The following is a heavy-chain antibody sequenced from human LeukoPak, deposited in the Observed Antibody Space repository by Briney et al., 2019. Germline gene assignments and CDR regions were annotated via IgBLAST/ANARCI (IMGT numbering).Heavy chain of an antibody. CDR3: AKDHLSYGDEYYYYGMDV. V-gene: IGHV3-30*18. CDR1: GFTFSSYG. CDR2: ISYDGSNK. J-gene: IGHJ6*02. Sequence: GGSLRLSCAASGFTFSSYGMHWVRQAPGKGLEWVAVISYDGSNKYYADSVKGRFTISRDNSKNTLYLQMNSLRAEDTAVYSCAKDHLSYGDEYYYYGMDVWGQGTTVTVSS. D-gene: IGHD4-17*01.